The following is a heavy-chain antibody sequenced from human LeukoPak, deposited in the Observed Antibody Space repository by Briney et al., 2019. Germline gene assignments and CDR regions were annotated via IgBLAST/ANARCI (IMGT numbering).Heavy chain of an antibody. J-gene: IGHJ4*02. CDR2: IWYDGGNK. CDR1: GFTFSSYG. V-gene: IGHV3-33*01. D-gene: IGHD6-19*01. Sequence: GRSLRLSCAASGFTFSSYGMHWVRQAPGKGLEWVAVIWYDGGNKHYADSVKGRFTISRDNSKNTLYLQMNSLRAEDTAVYYCASTSGWYEPIDYWGQGTLVTVSS. CDR3: ASTSGWYEPIDY.